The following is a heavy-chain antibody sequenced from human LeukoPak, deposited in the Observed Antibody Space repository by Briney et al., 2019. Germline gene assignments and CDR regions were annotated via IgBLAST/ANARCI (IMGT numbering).Heavy chain of an antibody. Sequence: PGGSLGLSCAASGFTFSSFALHWVRQAPGKGLEYVSAISSNGRNTYYANSAKGRFTISRDNSKNTLYLQMGSLRAEDMAVYYCAREDYGSGSYPLDYWGQGTLVTVSS. CDR1: GFTFSSFA. V-gene: IGHV3-64*01. D-gene: IGHD3-10*01. CDR2: ISSNGRNT. CDR3: AREDYGSGSYPLDY. J-gene: IGHJ4*02.